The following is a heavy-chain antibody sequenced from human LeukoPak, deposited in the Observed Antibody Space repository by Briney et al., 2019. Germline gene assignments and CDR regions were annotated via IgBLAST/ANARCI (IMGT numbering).Heavy chain of an antibody. V-gene: IGHV1-2*02. CDR3: AIQPWGSGNNWYFDL. CDR2: INPDSGGT. J-gene: IGHJ2*01. CDR1: GYTFTGFY. Sequence: ASVRVSCKPSGYTFTGFYIHWVRQAPGQGLEWMGWINPDSGGTDYAQRFQGRVTMTRDTSITTAYMDLSSLRADDTAVYYCAIQPWGSGNNWYFDLWGRGTLVTVSS. D-gene: IGHD7-27*01.